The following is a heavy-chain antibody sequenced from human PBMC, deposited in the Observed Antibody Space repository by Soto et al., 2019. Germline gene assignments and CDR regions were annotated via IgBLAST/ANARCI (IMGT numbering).Heavy chain of an antibody. CDR1: GFTFSSYA. D-gene: IGHD5-12*01. CDR3: ANSSMSTKGWLRLGGQVYSWFDP. CDR2: ISGSGGST. J-gene: IGHJ5*02. V-gene: IGHV3-23*01. Sequence: GGSLRLSCAASGFTFSSYAMSWVRQAPGKGLEWVSAISGSGGSTYYADSVKGRFTISRDNSKNTLYLQMNSLRAEDTAVYYCANSSMSTKGWLRLGGQVYSWFDPWGQGTLVTVSS.